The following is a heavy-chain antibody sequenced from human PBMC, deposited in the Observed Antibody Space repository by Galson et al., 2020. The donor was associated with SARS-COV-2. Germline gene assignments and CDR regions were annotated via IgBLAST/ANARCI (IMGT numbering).Heavy chain of an antibody. D-gene: IGHD3-22*01. CDR3: ARGGLRDSSGYALD. CDR2: ISSSGSTI. CDR1: GFTFISYE. J-gene: IGHJ4*02. Sequence: GGSLRLSCAASGFTFISYEMNWVRQAPGKGLEWVSYISSSGSTIYYADSVKCRFTISRDNAKNSLYLQMNSLRAEDTAVYYCARGGLRDSSGYALDWGQGTLVTVSS. V-gene: IGHV3-48*03.